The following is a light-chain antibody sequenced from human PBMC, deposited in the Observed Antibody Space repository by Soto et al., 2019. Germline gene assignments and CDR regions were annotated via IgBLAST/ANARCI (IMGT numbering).Light chain of an antibody. CDR2: AAS. V-gene: IGKV1-39*01. CDR3: QQSYSTPPT. J-gene: IGKJ1*01. CDR1: QSISSY. Sequence: DIQMTQSPSSLSASVGDRVTITCRASQSISSYLNWYQQKPGKAPKLLIYAASSLLNGVPSRFSGKRPWPDFTLTISSLQPEDFASYYCQQSYSTPPTFGQGTKVEIK.